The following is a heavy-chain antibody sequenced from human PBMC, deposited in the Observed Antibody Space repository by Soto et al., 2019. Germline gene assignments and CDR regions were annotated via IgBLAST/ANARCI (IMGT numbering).Heavy chain of an antibody. J-gene: IGHJ5*02. CDR2: IYWDDDK. V-gene: IGHV2-5*02. CDR1: GFSLTTDAVG. Sequence: QITLKESGPPLVKPTQTLTLTCTFSGFSLTTDAVGVGWIRQPPGKALEWLALIYWDDDKRYSPSLKTRLTINKDTAKHPVLLTRTNMDHMDTATYYCAHLHRHIVVNVVDWFEPWGQGTLVTVSS. CDR3: AHLHRHIVVNVVDWFEP. D-gene: IGHD3-22*01.